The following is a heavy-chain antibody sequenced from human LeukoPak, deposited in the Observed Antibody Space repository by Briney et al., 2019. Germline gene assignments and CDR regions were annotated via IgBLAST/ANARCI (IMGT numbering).Heavy chain of an antibody. CDR3: ARDLGYGSHYYYLDV. CDR1: GFTFGTHW. D-gene: IGHD5-12*01. J-gene: IGHJ6*03. Sequence: PGGSLRLSCAASGFTFGTHWMHWVRQAPGKGLVWVSGINSAGRSTTYADSVKGRFTSSRDNAKNTLYLQMNSLTVEDTAVYYCARDLGYGSHYYYLDVWGTGTTVTVSS. CDR2: INSAGRST. V-gene: IGHV3-74*01.